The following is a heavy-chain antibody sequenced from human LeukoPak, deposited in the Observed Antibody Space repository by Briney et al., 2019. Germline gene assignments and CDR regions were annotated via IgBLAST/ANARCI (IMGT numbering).Heavy chain of an antibody. CDR1: GFTFSSYA. D-gene: IGHD6-6*01. CDR2: ISGSGGST. J-gene: IGHJ4*02. Sequence: PGGSLRLSCSASGFTFSSYAMSWVRPAPRKGLELVSAISGSGGSTYYADSVKGRFTISRDNSKNTLYLQMNSLRDEGTAVYYCAKGESIAARPGYFDYWGQGTLVTVSS. CDR3: AKGESIAARPGYFDY. V-gene: IGHV3-23*01.